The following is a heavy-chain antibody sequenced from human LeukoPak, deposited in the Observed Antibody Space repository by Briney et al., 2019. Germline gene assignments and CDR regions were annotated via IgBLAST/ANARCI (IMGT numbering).Heavy chain of an antibody. Sequence: SVKVSCKASGGTFSSYAISWVRQAPGQGLEWMGRIIPIFGTANYAQKFQGRVTITTDEPTSTAYMELSSLRSEDTAVYYCASLMMVLEMATAMEAFDIWGQGTMVTVSS. V-gene: IGHV1-69*05. CDR3: ASLMMVLEMATAMEAFDI. CDR1: GGTFSSYA. D-gene: IGHD5-24*01. J-gene: IGHJ3*02. CDR2: IIPIFGTA.